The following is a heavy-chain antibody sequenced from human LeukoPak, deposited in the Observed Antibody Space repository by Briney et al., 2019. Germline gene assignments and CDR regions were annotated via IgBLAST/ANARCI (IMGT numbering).Heavy chain of an antibody. CDR3: ARINNWSYYYFDY. CDR1: GGSISSYY. D-gene: IGHD1-7*01. Sequence: SGTLSLTCTVSGGSISSYYWSWIRQPPGKGLEWIGYIYYSGSTNYNPSLKSRVTISVDTSKNQFSLKLSSVTAADTAVYYCARINNWSYYYFDYWGQGTLVTVSS. CDR2: IYYSGST. J-gene: IGHJ4*02. V-gene: IGHV4-59*01.